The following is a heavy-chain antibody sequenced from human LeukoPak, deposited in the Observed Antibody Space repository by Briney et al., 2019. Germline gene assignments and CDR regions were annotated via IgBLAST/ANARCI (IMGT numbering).Heavy chain of an antibody. Sequence: GRSLRLSCAASGFTFSSYAMHWVRQAPGEGLEWVSGISAGGGSTPYADSVKGRFLISRDNSGSTLYMQMNNLRADDTAVYFCARKAPSGFHDSWGQGTLVTVSS. CDR2: ISAGGGST. D-gene: IGHD3-22*01. CDR1: GFTFSSYA. J-gene: IGHJ4*02. V-gene: IGHV3-23*01. CDR3: ARKAPSGFHDS.